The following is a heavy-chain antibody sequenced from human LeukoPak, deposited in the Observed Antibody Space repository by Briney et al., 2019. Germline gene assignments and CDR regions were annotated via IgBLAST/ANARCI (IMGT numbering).Heavy chain of an antibody. V-gene: IGHV3-11*01. CDR1: GFTFSDYY. CDR2: ISSSGSTI. CDR3: ARDGVRGSYRYTGSIDY. Sequence: GGSLRLSCAASGFTFSDYYMSWIRRAPGKGLEWVSYISSSGSTIYYADSVMGRFTISRDNAKNSLYLQMNSLRAEDTAVYYCARDGVRGSYRYTGSIDYWGQGTLVTVSS. J-gene: IGHJ4*02. D-gene: IGHD3-16*02.